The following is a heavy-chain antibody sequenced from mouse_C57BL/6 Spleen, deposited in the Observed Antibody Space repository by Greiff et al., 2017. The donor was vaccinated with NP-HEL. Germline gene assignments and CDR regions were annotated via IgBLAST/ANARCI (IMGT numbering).Heavy chain of an antibody. D-gene: IGHD2-10*02. V-gene: IGHV1-22*01. CDR2: INPNNGGT. CDR1: GYTFTDYN. J-gene: IGHJ3*01. CDR3: ARESLYGTPWFAY. Sequence: EVQLQQSGPELVKPGASVKMSCKASGYTFTDYNMHWVKQSHGKSLEWIGYINPNNGGTSYNQKFKGKATLPVNKSSSTAYMELRSLTSEDSAVYYCARESLYGTPWFAYWGQGTLVTVAA.